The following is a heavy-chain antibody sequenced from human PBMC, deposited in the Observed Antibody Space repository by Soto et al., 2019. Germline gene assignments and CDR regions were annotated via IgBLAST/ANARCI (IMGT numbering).Heavy chain of an antibody. V-gene: IGHV3-30-3*01. CDR2: VSNDGRNK. Sequence: QVQLLESGGGVVQPGRSLRLSCAASGFTFSTYAMHWVRQPPGKGLEWVAVVSNDGRNKFYADSVRGRFTISRDNSKNTLYLETDSGSVEVTSVFYCARGQHGLDHWGQGSLV. J-gene: IGHJ4*02. D-gene: IGHD2-8*01. CDR3: ARGQHGLDH. CDR1: GFTFSTYA.